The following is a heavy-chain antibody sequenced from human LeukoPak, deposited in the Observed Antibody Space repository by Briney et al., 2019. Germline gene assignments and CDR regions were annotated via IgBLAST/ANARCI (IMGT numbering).Heavy chain of an antibody. V-gene: IGHV1-2*02. CDR2: INPNSGGT. J-gene: IGHJ6*03. CDR3: AMAGTLYYYYMDV. D-gene: IGHD6-19*01. Sequence: ASVKVSCKASGYTFTGYYIHWVRQAPGQGLEWMGWINPNSGGTNYAQKFQGRVTMTRDTSISTAYMELSRLRSDDTAVYYCAMAGTLYYYYMDVWDKGTTVTVSS. CDR1: GYTFTGYY.